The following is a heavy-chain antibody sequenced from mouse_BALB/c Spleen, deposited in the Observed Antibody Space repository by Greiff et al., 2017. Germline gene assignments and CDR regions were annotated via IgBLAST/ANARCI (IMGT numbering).Heavy chain of an antibody. CDR2: IRNKANGYTT. D-gene: IGHD1-1*01. Sequence: VQLKESGGGLVQPGGSLRLSCATSGFTFTDYYMSWVRQPPGKALEWLGFIRNKANGYTTEYSASVKGRFTISRDNSQSILYLQMNTLRAEDSATYYCATFMDWYFDVWGAGTTVTVSS. CDR3: ATFMDWYFDV. CDR1: GFTFTDYY. J-gene: IGHJ1*01. V-gene: IGHV7-3*02.